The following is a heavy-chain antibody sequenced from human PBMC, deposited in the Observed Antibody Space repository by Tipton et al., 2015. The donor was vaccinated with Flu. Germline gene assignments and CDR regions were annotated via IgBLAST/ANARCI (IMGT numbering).Heavy chain of an antibody. Sequence: GLVKPSETLSLICGVSGDSIRSSNYYWGWIRQPPGKGLEWIGNTFHSGNTYLNPSLKSRVTISVDTSKNQFSLKLSSVTAADTAVYYCARRDYSNYVSGPKHWFDPWGQGALVTVSS. D-gene: IGHD4-11*01. CDR2: TFHSGNT. J-gene: IGHJ5*02. CDR1: GDSIRSSNYY. V-gene: IGHV4-39*07. CDR3: ARRDYSNYVSGPKHWFDP.